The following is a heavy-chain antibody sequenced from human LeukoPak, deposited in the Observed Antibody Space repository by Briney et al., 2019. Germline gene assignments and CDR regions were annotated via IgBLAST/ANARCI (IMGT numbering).Heavy chain of an antibody. V-gene: IGHV4-39*01. Sequence: SETLSLTCTVTGDSITSSSYYWGWIRQPPGKGLDWIGSIYYSGSTYYNPSLKSRVTISVDTSKNQFSLKLSSVTAADTAVYYCARRQQWMGWFDPWGQGTLVTVSS. D-gene: IGHD6-19*01. J-gene: IGHJ5*02. CDR3: ARRQQWMGWFDP. CDR2: IYYSGST. CDR1: GDSITSSSYY.